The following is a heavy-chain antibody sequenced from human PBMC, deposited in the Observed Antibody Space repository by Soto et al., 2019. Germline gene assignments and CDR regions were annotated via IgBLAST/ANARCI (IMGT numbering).Heavy chain of an antibody. Sequence: WGSLRLSCAASGFTFSDYFIIWIRHAPCKWLEWVSFISGSSDNIKYADSVKGRFTISRDNAKNSLYLQMNSLRAEDTAVYYCVRDSARIVVVPRVDGDNWLDPWGQGTLVTVSS. CDR1: GFTFSDYF. J-gene: IGHJ5*02. D-gene: IGHD2-2*01. CDR3: VRDSARIVVVPRVDGDNWLDP. CDR2: ISGSSDNI. V-gene: IGHV3-11*06.